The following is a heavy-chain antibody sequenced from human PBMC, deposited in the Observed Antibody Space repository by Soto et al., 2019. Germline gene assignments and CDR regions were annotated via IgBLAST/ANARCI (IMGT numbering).Heavy chain of an antibody. CDR3: AKVKDIVVVSASIVGHGYFDY. Sequence: QVRLVESGGGVVQPGRSLRLSCEASGFIFHNYGMHWVRQAPGKGLEWLGVVSSDGSRRYYADSVRGRLNISRDNPKNTLYLQMDRLRAEDTAVYYCAKVKDIVVVSASIVGHGYFDYWGQGILVTVSS. V-gene: IGHV3-30*18. CDR2: VSSDGSRR. CDR1: GFIFHNYG. J-gene: IGHJ4*02. D-gene: IGHD2-2*02.